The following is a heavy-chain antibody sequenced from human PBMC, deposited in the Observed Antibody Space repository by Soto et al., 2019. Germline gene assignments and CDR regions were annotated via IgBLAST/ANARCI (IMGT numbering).Heavy chain of an antibody. Sequence: QVQLQQWGAGLLKPSETLSLTCAVYGGSFSGYYWSWIRQPPGKGLEWIGEINQSGSTNYNPSLKSRVTISVDTSKSQFSLKLSSMTAADTAVYCCARRRSSSFYYYGMDVWGQGTPVTVSS. CDR1: GGSFSGYY. D-gene: IGHD6-6*01. J-gene: IGHJ6*02. CDR2: INQSGST. CDR3: ARRRSSSFYYYGMDV. V-gene: IGHV4-34*01.